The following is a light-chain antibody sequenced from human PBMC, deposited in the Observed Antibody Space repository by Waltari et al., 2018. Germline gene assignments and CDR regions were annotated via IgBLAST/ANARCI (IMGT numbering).Light chain of an antibody. CDR3: QQYYSTVIT. J-gene: IGKJ3*01. CDR1: EDISDS. V-gene: IGKV1-NL1*01. CDR2: AAS. Sequence: DIQITQSPSSLSASVGDRVSISCRASEDISDSLAWYQQKPGKAPTLLVYAASRLKSGVPSRISGSGSGTDYTLTISSLQPEDFAAYYCQQYYSTVITFGPGTKVDI.